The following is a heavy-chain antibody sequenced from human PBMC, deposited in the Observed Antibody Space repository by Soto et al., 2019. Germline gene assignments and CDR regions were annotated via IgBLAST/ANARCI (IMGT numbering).Heavy chain of an antibody. Sequence: SETLGLSCTVAGGSVSIGTYDMSCIPHPPVKGLERGGHISFCGNTNYIRPLKSRVTISVDTSKNQFFLKLTSVTAADTDVYYCARGIILGATNSNYYGLDVWGQGNTVTASS. D-gene: IGHD1-26*01. V-gene: IGHV4-61*01. CDR2: ISFCGNT. J-gene: IGHJ6*01. CDR3: ARGIILGATNSNYYGLDV. CDR1: GGSVSIGTYD.